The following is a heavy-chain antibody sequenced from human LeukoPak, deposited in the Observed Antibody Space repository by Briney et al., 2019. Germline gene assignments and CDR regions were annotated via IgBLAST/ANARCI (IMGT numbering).Heavy chain of an antibody. CDR2: ISYDGSNK. J-gene: IGHJ4*02. CDR1: GFTFSSYA. V-gene: IGHV3-30*04. CDR3: ARVYYYGSGSYSGDY. Sequence: GRSLRLSCAASGFTFSSYAMHWVRQAPGKGLEWVAVISYDGSNKYYADSVKGRFTISRDNSKNTLYLQMNGLRAEDTAVYYCARVYYYGSGSYSGDYWGQGTLVTVSS. D-gene: IGHD3-10*01.